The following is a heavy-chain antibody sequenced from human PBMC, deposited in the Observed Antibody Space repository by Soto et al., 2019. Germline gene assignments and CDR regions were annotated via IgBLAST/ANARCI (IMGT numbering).Heavy chain of an antibody. Sequence: SETLSLTCTVSGGSFSGGSYYWSWIRQPPGKGLEWIGYIYSSGGSNYSHSLKSRVTISVDTSKNQFTMKLRSVTAADTSVYYCVREANYYDSSGYWDDYWGQGTLVTVSS. CDR3: VREANYYDSSGYWDDY. CDR2: IYSSGGS. D-gene: IGHD3-22*01. J-gene: IGHJ4*02. CDR1: GGSFSGGSYY. V-gene: IGHV4-61*01.